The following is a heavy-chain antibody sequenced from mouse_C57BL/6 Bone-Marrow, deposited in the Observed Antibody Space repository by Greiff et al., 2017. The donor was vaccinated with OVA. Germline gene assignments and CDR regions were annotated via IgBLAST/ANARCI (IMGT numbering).Heavy chain of an antibody. CDR3: TTCDYEVGY. Sequence: VQLQQSGAELVRPGASVKLSCTASGFNIKDDYMHWVKQRPEQGLEWIGWIDPENGDTEYATKFQGKATITADTSSNTAYLQLSSLTSEDTAVYYGTTCDYEVGYWGQGTTLTVAS. V-gene: IGHV14-4*01. CDR1: GFNIKDDY. CDR2: IDPENGDT. D-gene: IGHD2-4*01. J-gene: IGHJ2*01.